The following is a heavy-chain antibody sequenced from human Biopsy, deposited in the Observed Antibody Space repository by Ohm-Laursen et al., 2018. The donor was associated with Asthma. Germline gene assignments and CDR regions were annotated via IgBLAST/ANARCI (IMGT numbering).Heavy chain of an antibody. D-gene: IGHD2-21*02. Sequence: GTLSLTCPVSGVSISSDYWSWIRQPPGKGLEWIGHIYYSGSTNYQPSLKSRVTISVDTSKNQFSLKLRSVTAADAAVYYCARGISRVTGLFDHFDSWGQGTLVTVSS. V-gene: IGHV4-59*01. CDR3: ARGISRVTGLFDHFDS. J-gene: IGHJ4*02. CDR2: IYYSGST. CDR1: GVSISSDY.